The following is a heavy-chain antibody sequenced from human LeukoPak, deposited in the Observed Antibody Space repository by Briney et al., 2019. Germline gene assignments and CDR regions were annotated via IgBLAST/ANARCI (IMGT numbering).Heavy chain of an antibody. CDR2: ISRDGSTT. CDR1: GFNFKFYW. J-gene: IGHJ5*02. CDR3: ARVPGLSTAVTTRGVFDP. V-gene: IGHV3-74*01. D-gene: IGHD4-11*01. Sequence: SLRLSCAASGFNFKFYWMHWVRQAPGKGLVWVSRISRDGSTTYYADSVEGRFTVSRDNAKNTLYLQMRGLRAEDTAVYYCARVPGLSTAVTTRGVFDPWGQGTLVTVSS.